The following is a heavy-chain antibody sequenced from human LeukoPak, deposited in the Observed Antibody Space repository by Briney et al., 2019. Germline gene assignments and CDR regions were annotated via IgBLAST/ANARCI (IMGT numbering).Heavy chain of an antibody. Sequence: ASVKVSCKTSGYTLTGYYIHWVRQAPAQGLEWMGWIDPNSGGTNYAQKFQGRVTMTRDTSISTAYMELSRLTSADTAVYRCATPSSSSWYGFDPWGQGTLVTVSS. J-gene: IGHJ5*02. CDR1: GYTLTGYY. V-gene: IGHV1-2*02. CDR3: ATPSSSSWYGFDP. D-gene: IGHD6-13*01. CDR2: IDPNSGGT.